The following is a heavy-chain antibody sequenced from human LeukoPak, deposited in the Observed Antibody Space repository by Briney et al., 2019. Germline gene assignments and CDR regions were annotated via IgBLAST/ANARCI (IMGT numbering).Heavy chain of an antibody. CDR2: IYTSGST. D-gene: IGHD3-3*01. V-gene: IGHV4-61*02. CDR1: GGSISSGSYY. CDR3: AREVAVGPDDFWSGYFDY. J-gene: IGHJ4*02. Sequence: SETLSLTCTVSGGSISSGSYYWSWIRQPAGKGLEWIGRIYTSGSTNYNPSLKSRVTISVDRSKNQFSLKLSSVTAADTAVYYCAREVAVGPDDFWSGYFDYWGQGTLVTVSS.